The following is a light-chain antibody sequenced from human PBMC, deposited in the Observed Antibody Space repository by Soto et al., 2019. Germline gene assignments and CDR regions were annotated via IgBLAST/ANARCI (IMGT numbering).Light chain of an antibody. CDR1: QSVASRN. J-gene: IGKJ1*01. V-gene: IGKV3-20*01. Sequence: EIVLTQSPGTLSLSPGERATLSCRASQSVASRNLAWYQQKSGQAPRLLIYGASSRAIHTPDRFSGSGSGTDFTLTISGLEPGDFAVYYCQHYGFSPRWTFGQGTKVDIK. CDR2: GAS. CDR3: QHYGFSPRWT.